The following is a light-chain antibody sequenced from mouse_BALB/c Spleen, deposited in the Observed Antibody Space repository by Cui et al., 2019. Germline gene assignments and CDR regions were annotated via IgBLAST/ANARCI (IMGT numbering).Light chain of an antibody. J-gene: IGKJ2*01. V-gene: IGKV6-32*01. Sequence: SIIMPQTPMCLRISAGDRVTITCKVSQSVSNDVAWYQQKPVQSPKLLIYYASNRYTGVPDRSTGSGYGTDFTFNISTVQAEDMAVYFCQQDYSSTYTFGGGTKLEIQ. CDR2: YAS. CDR1: QSVSND. CDR3: QQDYSSTYT.